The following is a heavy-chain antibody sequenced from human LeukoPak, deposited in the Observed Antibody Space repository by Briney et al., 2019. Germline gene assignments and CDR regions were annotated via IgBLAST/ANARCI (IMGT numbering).Heavy chain of an antibody. CDR3: ARDGTYTDYDPDFDI. Sequence: PGGSLRLSGAASGFTLSRFWMSWVRQAPGKGLEWVANIKQDGSEKYYVDSVKGRFTISRDNAKNSLYLQMNSLRAEDTAVFYCARDGTYTDYDPDFDIWGQGTLVTVSS. CDR1: GFTLSRFW. D-gene: IGHD5-12*01. CDR2: IKQDGSEK. J-gene: IGHJ4*02. V-gene: IGHV3-7*04.